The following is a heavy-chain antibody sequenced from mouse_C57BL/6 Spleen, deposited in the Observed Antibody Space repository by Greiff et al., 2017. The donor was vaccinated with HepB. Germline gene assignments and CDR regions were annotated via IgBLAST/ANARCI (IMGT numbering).Heavy chain of an antibody. D-gene: IGHD1-1*01. V-gene: IGHV1-82*01. CDR3: ARPTVVATRAMDY. CDR2: IYPGDGDT. Sequence: QVQLQQSGPELVKPGASVKISCKASGYAFSSSWMNWVKQRPGKGLEWLGRIYPGDGDTNYNGKFKGKATLTADKSYSTAYMQLSSLTSEDSAVYFCARPTVVATRAMDYWGQGTSVTVSS. CDR1: GYAFSSSW. J-gene: IGHJ4*01.